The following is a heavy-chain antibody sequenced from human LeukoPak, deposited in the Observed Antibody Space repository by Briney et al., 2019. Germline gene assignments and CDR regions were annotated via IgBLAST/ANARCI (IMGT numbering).Heavy chain of an antibody. Sequence: GGSLRLSCAASGLTFSSYAMSWVREAPGKGLEWGSGISGSGGSTYYADSVKGRFTISRDNSKNTLYLQMNSLRAEDTAVYYCAKLFRLILGATGYFDYWGQGTLVTVSS. CDR1: GLTFSSYA. CDR2: ISGSGGST. V-gene: IGHV3-23*01. D-gene: IGHD1-26*01. CDR3: AKLFRLILGATGYFDY. J-gene: IGHJ4*02.